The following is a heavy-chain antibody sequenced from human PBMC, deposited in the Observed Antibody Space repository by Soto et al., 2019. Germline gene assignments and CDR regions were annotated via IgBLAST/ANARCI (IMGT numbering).Heavy chain of an antibody. CDR1: GGSISSYY. CDR2: IYTSGST. CDR3: ARDAITMVRAYYYYGMDV. D-gene: IGHD3-10*01. J-gene: IGHJ6*02. Sequence: SEALSLTCTVSGGSISSYYWSWIRQPAGKGLEWIGRIYTSGSTNYNPSLKSRVTMSVDTSKNQFSLKLSSVTAADTAVYYCARDAITMVRAYYYYGMDVWGQGTTVTVSS. V-gene: IGHV4-4*07.